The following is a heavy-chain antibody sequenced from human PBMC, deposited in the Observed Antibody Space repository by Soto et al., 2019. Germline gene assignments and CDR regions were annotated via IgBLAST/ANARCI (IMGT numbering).Heavy chain of an antibody. V-gene: IGHV4-39*01. Sequence: QLQLQESGPGLVKPSETLSLTCTVSGGSISSSSYYWGWIRQPPGKGLEWIGSIYYSGSTYYNPSPQSRVTISVATSKNQFSLKLSSVTAADTAVYYCARQGRGFGELPLTSRFDYWGQGTLVTVSS. CDR1: GGSISSSSYY. CDR2: IYYSGST. J-gene: IGHJ4*02. D-gene: IGHD3-10*01. CDR3: ARQGRGFGELPLTSRFDY.